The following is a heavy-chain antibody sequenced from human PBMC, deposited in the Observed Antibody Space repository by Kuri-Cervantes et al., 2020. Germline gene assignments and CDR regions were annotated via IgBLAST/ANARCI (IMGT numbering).Heavy chain of an antibody. J-gene: IGHJ4*02. CDR3: ARDDCSGGSCYSNY. Sequence: GESLKISCAASGFTFSSYSMNWVRQAPGEGLEWVSSISSSSSYIYYADSVKGRFTISRDNAKNSLYLQMNSLRAEDTAVYYCARDDCSGGSCYSNYWGQGTLVTVSS. CDR2: ISSSSSYI. V-gene: IGHV3-21*01. D-gene: IGHD2-15*01. CDR1: GFTFSSYS.